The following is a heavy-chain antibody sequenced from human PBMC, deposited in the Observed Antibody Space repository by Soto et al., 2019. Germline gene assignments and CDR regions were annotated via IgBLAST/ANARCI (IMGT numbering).Heavy chain of an antibody. CDR1: GGSFSSGGYY. D-gene: IGHD2-8*02. Sequence: QLQLQESGPGLVKPSQTLSLACTVSGGSFSSGGYYWSWIRQLPGKGLEWIGYIYYRGSTYYNPYLKSRFTISLDTSKNQFSLKLSSVTAADTAVYYCARATSFSGHHGYWGQGTLVTVSS. CDR2: IYYRGST. J-gene: IGHJ4*02. CDR3: ARATSFSGHHGY. V-gene: IGHV4-31*03.